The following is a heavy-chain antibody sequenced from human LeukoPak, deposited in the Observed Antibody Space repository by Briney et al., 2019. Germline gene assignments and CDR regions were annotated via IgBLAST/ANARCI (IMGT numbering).Heavy chain of an antibody. Sequence: GGSLRLSCTASGFTFRNYEFIWVRQAPGKGLEWVSYISSSGSSIFFADSVKGRFTISRDNAKNSLSPQMNSLRAEDTAVYYCARDYFYCGGDCFVDYWGQGTLVTVSS. CDR3: ARDYFYCGGDCFVDY. CDR2: ISSSGSSI. J-gene: IGHJ4*02. D-gene: IGHD2-21*02. CDR1: GFTFRNYE. V-gene: IGHV3-48*03.